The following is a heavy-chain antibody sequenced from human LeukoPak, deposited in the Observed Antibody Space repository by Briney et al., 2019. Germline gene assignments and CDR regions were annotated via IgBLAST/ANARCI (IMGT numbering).Heavy chain of an antibody. Sequence: GGSLRLSCAASGFTFSSYAMSWVRQAPGKGLEWVSAISGSGGSTYYADSVKGRFTISRDNSKNTLYLQMNSLRAEDTAVYYCAKDWTYGWGIYYNYWGQGTLVTVPS. V-gene: IGHV3-23*01. CDR1: GFTFSSYA. D-gene: IGHD3-10*01. J-gene: IGHJ4*02. CDR2: ISGSGGST. CDR3: AKDWTYGWGIYYNY.